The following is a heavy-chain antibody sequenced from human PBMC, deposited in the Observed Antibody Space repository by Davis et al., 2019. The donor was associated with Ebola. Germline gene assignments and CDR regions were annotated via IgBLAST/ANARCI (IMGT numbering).Heavy chain of an antibody. D-gene: IGHD6-19*01. J-gene: IGHJ4*02. CDR3: ARARIDTSGYSSGWYYFDY. V-gene: IGHV1-2*02. Sequence: ASVKVSCKASGGTFSSYAISWVRQAPGQGLEWMGWINPNSGGTNYAQKFQGRVTMTRDTSISTAYMELSRLRSDDTAVYYCARARIDTSGYSSGWYYFDYWGQGTLVTVSS. CDR2: INPNSGGT. CDR1: GGTFSSYA.